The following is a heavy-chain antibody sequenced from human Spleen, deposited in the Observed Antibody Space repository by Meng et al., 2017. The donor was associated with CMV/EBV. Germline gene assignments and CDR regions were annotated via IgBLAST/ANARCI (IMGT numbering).Heavy chain of an antibody. CDR3: ARMEDGYSSSARLGMDV. J-gene: IGHJ6*02. D-gene: IGHD6-13*01. CDR1: GGSISSSSYY. CDR2: IYYSGST. Sequence: SETLSLTCTVSGGSISSSSYYWGWIRQPPGKGLEWIGSIYYSGSTYYNPSLKSRVTISVDTSKNQFSLKLSSVTAADTAVYYCARMEDGYSSSARLGMDVWGQGTTVTVSS. V-gene: IGHV4-39*07.